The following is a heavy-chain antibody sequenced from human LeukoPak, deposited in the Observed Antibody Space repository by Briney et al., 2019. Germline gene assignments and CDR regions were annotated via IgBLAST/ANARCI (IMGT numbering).Heavy chain of an antibody. Sequence: SETLSLTCTVSGGSISSYYWSWIRQPPGKGLEWIGYIYYSGSTNYNPSLKSRVTISVDTSKNQFSLKLSSVTAADTAVYYCARDPYGDYPDYWGQGTLVNVSS. CDR2: IYYSGST. D-gene: IGHD4-17*01. J-gene: IGHJ4*02. V-gene: IGHV4-59*01. CDR1: GGSISSYY. CDR3: ARDPYGDYPDY.